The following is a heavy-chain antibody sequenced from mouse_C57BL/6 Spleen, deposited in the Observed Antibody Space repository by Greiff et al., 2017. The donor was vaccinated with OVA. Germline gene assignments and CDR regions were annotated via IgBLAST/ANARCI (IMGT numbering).Heavy chain of an antibody. CDR3: ARDPITTALYYYAMDY. Sequence: VHLVESGPGLVQPSQSLSITCTVSGFSLTSYGVHWVRQSPGKGLEWLGVIWSGGSTDYNAAFISRLSISKDNSKSQVFFKMNSLQADDTAIYYCARDPITTALYYYAMDYWGQGTSVTVSS. J-gene: IGHJ4*01. D-gene: IGHD1-2*01. CDR1: GFSLTSYG. V-gene: IGHV2-2*01. CDR2: IWSGGST.